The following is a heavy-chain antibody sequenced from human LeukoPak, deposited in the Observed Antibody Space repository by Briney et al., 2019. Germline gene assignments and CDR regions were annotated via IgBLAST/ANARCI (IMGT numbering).Heavy chain of an antibody. CDR1: GGSISSYY. D-gene: IGHD5-18*01. V-gene: IGHV4-59*01. CDR2: IHYSGTT. Sequence: SETLSLTCTVSGGSISSYYWSWIRQSPGKGLVWIGYIHYSGTTNYNPSLKSRVTISVDTSKNQFSLKLSSVTAADTAVYYCASGYSYGYDYWGQGTLVTVSS. CDR3: ASGYSYGYDY. J-gene: IGHJ4*02.